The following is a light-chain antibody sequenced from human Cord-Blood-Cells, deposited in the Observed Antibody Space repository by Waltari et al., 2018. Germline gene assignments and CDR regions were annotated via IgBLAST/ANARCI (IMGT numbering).Light chain of an antibody. Sequence: DIQMTQSPSSLSASVGDRVTITCRASQSISSYLNWYQQKPGKAPKLLIYAASSLQSGVPSRFSGSGSGTDFTLTISSLQPEDFATYYCQQSYSTPLTFGGGXXVE. CDR2: AAS. CDR3: QQSYSTPLT. V-gene: IGKV1-39*01. CDR1: QSISSY. J-gene: IGKJ4*01.